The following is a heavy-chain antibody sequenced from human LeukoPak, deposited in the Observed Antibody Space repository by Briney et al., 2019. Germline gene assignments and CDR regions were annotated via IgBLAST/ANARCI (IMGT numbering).Heavy chain of an antibody. CDR2: IYYSGST. V-gene: IGHV4-59*08. CDR1: GGSISSYY. J-gene: IGHJ5*02. CDR3: ARHLYYDSRGFDP. Sequence: SETLSLTCTVSGGSISSYYWSWIRQPPGKGLEWIGYIYYSGSTNYNPSLKSRVTISVDTSKNQFSLKLSSVTAADTAVYYCARHLYYDSRGFDPWGQGTLVTVSS. D-gene: IGHD3-22*01.